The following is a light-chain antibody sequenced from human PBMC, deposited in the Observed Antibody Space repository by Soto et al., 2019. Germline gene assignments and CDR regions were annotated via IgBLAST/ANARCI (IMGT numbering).Light chain of an antibody. CDR2: EVS. CDR1: SSDDGGYNY. V-gene: IGLV2-14*01. CDR3: RSYTSSSTPYV. Sequence: QYVLTQPASVSGSPGQSITISCTGTSSDDGGYNYVSWYQQHPGKAPKLMIYEVSNRPSGVSNRFSGSKSGNTASLTISGLQDEDEADYYCRSYTSSSTPYVFGTGTKLTVL. J-gene: IGLJ1*01.